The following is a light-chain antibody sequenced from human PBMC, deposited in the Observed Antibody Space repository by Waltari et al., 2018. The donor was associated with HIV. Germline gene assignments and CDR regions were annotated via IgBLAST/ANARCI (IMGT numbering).Light chain of an antibody. CDR1: QSISSW. J-gene: IGKJ1*01. CDR3: QPYYSYSWDP. CDR2: KAS. Sequence: DIQMTQSPSTLSASVGDRVTITCRASQSISSWLAWYQQKPGKAPKVLIYKASSLESGVPSRFSGSGSGTEFTLTISSLQPDDFATYYCQPYYSYSWDPFGQGTKVEIK. V-gene: IGKV1-5*03.